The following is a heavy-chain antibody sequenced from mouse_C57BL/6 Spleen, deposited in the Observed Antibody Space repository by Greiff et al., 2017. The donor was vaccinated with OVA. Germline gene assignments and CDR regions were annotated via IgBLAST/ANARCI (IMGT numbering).Heavy chain of an antibody. J-gene: IGHJ3*01. CDR2: IYPGNGDT. Sequence: VHVKQSGAELVRPGASVKLSCTASGFNIKDDYMHWVKQRPEQGLEWIGWIYPGNGDTEYTSKFQGKATITADTSSNTAYLQLSSLTSEDTAVYYCTTGSFAYWGQGTLVTVSA. CDR3: TTGSFAY. V-gene: IGHV14-4*01. CDR1: GFNIKDDY.